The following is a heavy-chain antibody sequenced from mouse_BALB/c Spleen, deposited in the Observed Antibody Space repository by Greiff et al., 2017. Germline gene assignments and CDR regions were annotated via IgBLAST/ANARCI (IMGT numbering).Heavy chain of an antibody. CDR2: INPYNGGT. CDR1: GYSFTGYT. J-gene: IGHJ4*01. Sequence: EVKLVESGPELVKPGASMKISCKASGYSFTGYTMNWVKQSHGKNLEWIGLINPYNGGTSYNQKFKGKATLTVDKSSSTAYMELLSLTSEDSAVYYCARGYDSYYAMDYWGQGTSVTVSS. V-gene: IGHV1-18*01. D-gene: IGHD2-14*01. CDR3: ARGYDSYYAMDY.